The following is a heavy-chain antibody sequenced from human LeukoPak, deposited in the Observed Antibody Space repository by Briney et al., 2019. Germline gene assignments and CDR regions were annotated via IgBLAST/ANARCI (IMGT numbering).Heavy chain of an antibody. D-gene: IGHD3-22*01. CDR2: ISYDGSNK. J-gene: IGHJ4*02. Sequence: GGSLRLSCAASGFTFSSYAMHWVRQAPGKGLEWVAVISYDGSNKYYADSVKGRFTISRDNSKNTLYLQMNSLRAEDTAVYYCARAGESYYDSSGYPDYWGQGTLVTVSS. CDR3: ARAGESYYDSSGYPDY. V-gene: IGHV3-30-3*01. CDR1: GFTFSSYA.